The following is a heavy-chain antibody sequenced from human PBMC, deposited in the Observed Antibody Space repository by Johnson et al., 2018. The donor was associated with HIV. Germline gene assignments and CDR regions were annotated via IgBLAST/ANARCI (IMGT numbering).Heavy chain of an antibody. V-gene: IGHV3-11*04. CDR2: ISSSGGAI. D-gene: IGHD1-26*01. J-gene: IGHJ3*02. Sequence: QVQLVESGGGLVKPGGSLRLSCAVSGFAFSDYYMSWIRQAPGKGLEWVSYISSSGGAIFYADSVKGRFTISRDNAKHSLSLQMNSLRVEDTAVYYCARGRGWSGSRVKAFDIWCQGTLVTVSS. CDR3: ARGRGWSGSRVKAFDI. CDR1: GFAFSDYY.